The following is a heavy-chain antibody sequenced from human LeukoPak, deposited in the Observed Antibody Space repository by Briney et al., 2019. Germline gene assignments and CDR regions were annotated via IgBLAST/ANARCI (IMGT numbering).Heavy chain of an antibody. CDR1: GGSISSGSYY. Sequence: SETLSLTCTVSGGSISSGSYYWSWIRQPAGKGLEWIGRIYTSGSTNYNPSLKSRVTISVDTSKNQFSLKLSSVTAADTAVYYCARTSTWFDPWGQGTLVTVSS. J-gene: IGHJ5*02. CDR3: ARTSTWFDP. V-gene: IGHV4-61*02. D-gene: IGHD2/OR15-2a*01. CDR2: IYTSGST.